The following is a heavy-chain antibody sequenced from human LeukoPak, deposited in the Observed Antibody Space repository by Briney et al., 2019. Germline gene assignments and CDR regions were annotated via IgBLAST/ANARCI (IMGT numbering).Heavy chain of an antibody. Sequence: GGTLRLSCAASGFTFSSYGMSWVRQAPGKGLEWVSAISGSGGSTYYADSVKGRFTISRDNSKNTLYLQMNSLRAEDTAVYYCAKDRWTEVDAFDIWGQGTMVTVSS. CDR1: GFTFSSYG. J-gene: IGHJ3*02. V-gene: IGHV3-23*01. CDR3: AKDRWTEVDAFDI. CDR2: ISGSGGST. D-gene: IGHD1-1*01.